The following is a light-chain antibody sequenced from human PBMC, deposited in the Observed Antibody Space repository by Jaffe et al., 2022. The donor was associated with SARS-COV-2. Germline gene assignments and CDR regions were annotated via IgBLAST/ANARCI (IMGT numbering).Light chain of an antibody. J-gene: IGLJ2*01. CDR2: EVS. Sequence: HSALTQPPSASGSPGQSVTISCTGTSSDVGVYKYVSWYQQHPGKAPKLMIYEVSKRPSGVPDRFSGSKSGNTASLTVSGLQAEDEADYYCSSYAGSNKVVFGGGTKLTVL. CDR3: SSYAGSNKVV. CDR1: SSDVGVYKY. V-gene: IGLV2-8*01.